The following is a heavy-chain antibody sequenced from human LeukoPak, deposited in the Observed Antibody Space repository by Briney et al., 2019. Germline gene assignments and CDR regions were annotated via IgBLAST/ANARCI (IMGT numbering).Heavy chain of an antibody. Sequence: GASVKVSCKASGYTFTGYYMHWVRQATGQGLEWMGWMNPNSGNTGYAQKFQGRVTITRNTSISTAYMELSSLRSEDTAVYYCARGGSSIANYYYYYMDVWGKGTTVTVSS. J-gene: IGHJ6*03. CDR1: GYTFTGYY. V-gene: IGHV1-8*03. CDR2: MNPNSGNT. CDR3: ARGGSSIANYYYYYMDV. D-gene: IGHD6-6*01.